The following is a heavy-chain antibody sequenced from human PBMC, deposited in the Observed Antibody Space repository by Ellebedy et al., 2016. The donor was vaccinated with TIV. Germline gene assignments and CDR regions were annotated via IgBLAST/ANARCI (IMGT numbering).Heavy chain of an antibody. V-gene: IGHV3-21*01. CDR2: IGSSTSYI. Sequence: GESLKISCAASGFTFSSYSMNWVRQAPGKGLEWVSSIGSSTSYIKYADSVKGRFTISRHNDKNSLYLQMNSLRAEDTAVYYCARYEGAYCTDDCSFDYWGQGTLVTVSS. J-gene: IGHJ4*02. CDR1: GFTFSSYS. D-gene: IGHD2-21*02. CDR3: ARYEGAYCTDDCSFDY.